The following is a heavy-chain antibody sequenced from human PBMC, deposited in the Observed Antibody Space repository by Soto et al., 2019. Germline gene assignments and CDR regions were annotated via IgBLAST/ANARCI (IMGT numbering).Heavy chain of an antibody. D-gene: IGHD3-10*01. CDR1: GYTFTSYA. Sequence: ASVKVSCKASGYTFTSYAMHWVRQAPGQRLEWMGWINAGNGNTNYAQKLQGRVTMTTDTSTSTAYMELRSLRSEDTAIYYCAASYGSGYRAFDDWGKGALVTVSS. J-gene: IGHJ4*02. V-gene: IGHV1-3*01. CDR2: INAGNGNT. CDR3: AASYGSGYRAFDD.